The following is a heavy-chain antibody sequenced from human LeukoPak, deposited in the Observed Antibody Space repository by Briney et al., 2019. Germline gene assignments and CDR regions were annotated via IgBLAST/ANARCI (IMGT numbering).Heavy chain of an antibody. V-gene: IGHV3-7*03. CDR1: GFTFSDYW. J-gene: IGHJ4*02. Sequence: QPGGSLRLSCAASGFTFSDYWMSWVRQAPGKGLEWVANIKQDGNEKYYVGSVKGRFTISRDNAKNSVYLQMNSLRAEDTAVYYCARNYFAYWGQGTLVTVSS. CDR3: ARNYFAY. CDR2: IKQDGNEK.